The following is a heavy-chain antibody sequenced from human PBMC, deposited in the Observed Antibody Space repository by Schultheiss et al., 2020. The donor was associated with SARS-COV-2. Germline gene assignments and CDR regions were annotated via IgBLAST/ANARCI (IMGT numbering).Heavy chain of an antibody. V-gene: IGHV4-34*09. J-gene: IGHJ4*02. CDR1: GGSFSANY. CDR2: IYYSGST. Sequence: SQTLSLTCAVYGGSFSANYWSWIRQPPGKGLEWIGYIYYSGSTYYNPSLKSRVTISVDTSKNQFSLKLSSVTAADSAVYFCARGMGGYYYFDYWGQGTLVTVSS. CDR3: ARGMGGYYYFDY. D-gene: IGHD3-22*01.